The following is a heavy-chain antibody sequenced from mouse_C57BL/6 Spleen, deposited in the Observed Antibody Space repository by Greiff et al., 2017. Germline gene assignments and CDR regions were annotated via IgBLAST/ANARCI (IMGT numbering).Heavy chain of an antibody. V-gene: IGHV1-12*01. CDR2: IYPGNGDT. CDR1: GYTFTSYN. J-gene: IGHJ4*01. Sequence: LQQSGAELVRPGASVKMSCKASGYTFTSYNMHWVKQTPRQGLEWIGAIYPGNGDTSYHQKFKGKATLTVDNSSSTAYMQLSSLTSEDSAVYFCARHPLYEYDRAYAMDYWGQGTSVTVSS. CDR3: ARHPLYEYDRAYAMDY. D-gene: IGHD2-4*01.